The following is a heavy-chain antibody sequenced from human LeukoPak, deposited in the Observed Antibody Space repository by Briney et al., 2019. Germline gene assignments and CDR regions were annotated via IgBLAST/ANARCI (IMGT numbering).Heavy chain of an antibody. Sequence: GGSLRLSCAASGFTFSNAWMSWVRQAPGKGLEWVAVIWYDGSNKYYADSVKGRFTISRDNSKNTLYLQMNSLRAEDTAVYYCARAIAVAGTSNYFDYWGQGTLVTVSS. CDR2: IWYDGSNK. V-gene: IGHV3-33*08. J-gene: IGHJ4*02. D-gene: IGHD6-19*01. CDR1: GFTFSNAW. CDR3: ARAIAVAGTSNYFDY.